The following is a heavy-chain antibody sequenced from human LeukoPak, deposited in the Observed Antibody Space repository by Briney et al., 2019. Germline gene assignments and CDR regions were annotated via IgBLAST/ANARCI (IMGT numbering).Heavy chain of an antibody. D-gene: IGHD5-12*01. V-gene: IGHV4-31*11. J-gene: IGHJ3*02. CDR3: ARLTGATSNDAIDI. CDR1: SLSISTGGYY. CDR2: IFYSGST. Sequence: PSQTLSLTCAVSSLSISTGGYYWSWIRQHPGKGLEWIGHIFYSGSTYYNPSLKSRVTIMVDMSNNHFSPKLTSVTAADTAVYYCARLTGATSNDAIDIWGQGTMVTVSS.